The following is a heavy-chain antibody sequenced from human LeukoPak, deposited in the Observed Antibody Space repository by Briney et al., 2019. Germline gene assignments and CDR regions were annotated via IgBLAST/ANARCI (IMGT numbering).Heavy chain of an antibody. V-gene: IGHV3-74*01. CDR1: GFTFSNYW. CDR3: ARDLIGSGSPY. Sequence: GGSLRLSCAASGFTFSNYWMHWVRQAPGKGLVWVARIKTDGISTYYADSVKGRFTISRDNAKNTLYLQMNSLRAEDTAVYYCARDLIGSGSPYWGQGTLVTVSS. J-gene: IGHJ4*02. CDR2: IKTDGIST. D-gene: IGHD3-10*01.